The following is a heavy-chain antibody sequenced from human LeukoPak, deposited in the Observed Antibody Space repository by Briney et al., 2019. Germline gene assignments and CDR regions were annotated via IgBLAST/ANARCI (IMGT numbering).Heavy chain of an antibody. D-gene: IGHD5-24*01. J-gene: IGHJ4*02. Sequence: GGSLRLSCAASGFTFNNYGMSWVRQAPGKGLEWVSAISGSGGRTFYADSGKGRFTISRDNSKNTLYLQMNSLRAEDTALYYGARERIGDGYNYAYWGQGTLVTVSS. CDR3: ARERIGDGYNYAY. V-gene: IGHV3-23*01. CDR1: GFTFNNYG. CDR2: ISGSGGRT.